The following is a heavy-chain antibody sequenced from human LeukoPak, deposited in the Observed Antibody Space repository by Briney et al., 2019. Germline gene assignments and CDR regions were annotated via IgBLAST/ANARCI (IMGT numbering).Heavy chain of an antibody. D-gene: IGHD3-22*01. Sequence: GGSLRLSCAASGFIFSSYSMSWVRQAPGKGLEWVGRIKSKTDGGTTDYAAPVKGRFTISRDDSKNTLYLQMNSLKTEDTAVYYCTTGWVIFDYWGQGTLVTVSS. J-gene: IGHJ4*02. CDR2: IKSKTDGGTT. CDR1: GFIFSSYS. CDR3: TTGWVIFDY. V-gene: IGHV3-15*01.